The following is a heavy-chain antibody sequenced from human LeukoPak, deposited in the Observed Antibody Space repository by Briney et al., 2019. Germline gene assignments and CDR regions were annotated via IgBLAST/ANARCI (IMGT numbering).Heavy chain of an antibody. J-gene: IGHJ4*02. V-gene: IGHV4-59*01. CDR1: GGSISSYY. Sequence: PETLSLTCTVSGGSISSYYWSWIRQPPGKGLEWIGYIYYSGSTNYNPSLKSRVTISVDTSKNQFSLKLSSVTAADTAVYYCAREYGYSSSWLVGGYFDYWGQGTLVTVSS. CDR2: IYYSGST. CDR3: AREYGYSSSWLVGGYFDY. D-gene: IGHD6-13*01.